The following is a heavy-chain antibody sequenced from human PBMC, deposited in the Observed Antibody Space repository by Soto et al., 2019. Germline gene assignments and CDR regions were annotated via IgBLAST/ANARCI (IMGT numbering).Heavy chain of an antibody. CDR3: ARRQPPGADFDY. J-gene: IGHJ4*02. CDR1: GGSLSSYY. D-gene: IGHD5-18*01. CDR2: IYYSGST. Sequence: SETLSLTCTVSGGSLSSYYWSWIRQPPGKGLEWTGYIYYSGSTNYNPSLKSRVTISVDTSKNQFSLKLSSVTAADTAVYYCARRQPPGADFDYWGQGTLVTVSS. V-gene: IGHV4-59*08.